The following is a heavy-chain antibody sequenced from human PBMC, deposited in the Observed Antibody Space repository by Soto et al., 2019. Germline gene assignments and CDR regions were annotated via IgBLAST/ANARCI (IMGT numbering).Heavy chain of an antibody. J-gene: IGHJ5*01. CDR1: GGSTSSGAYY. CDR3: ARYFFDSRGYSNWFDS. D-gene: IGHD3-22*01. V-gene: IGHV4-31*03. Sequence: QVQLQESGPGLVKPSQTLSLTCTVSGGSTSSGAYYWGWIRQHSGKGLEWIGYMHYSGSAYYNPSLKSRVTISVDTSMNQFSLKLSSVTAADTAMYYCARYFFDSRGYSNWFDSWGQGTLVTVSS. CDR2: MHYSGSA.